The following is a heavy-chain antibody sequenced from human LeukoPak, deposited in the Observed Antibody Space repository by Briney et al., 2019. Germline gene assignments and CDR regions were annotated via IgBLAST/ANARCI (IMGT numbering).Heavy chain of an antibody. CDR2: ISAYNGNT. V-gene: IGHV1-18*01. J-gene: IGHJ6*03. Sequence: ASVKVSCKASGYTFTSYGISWVRQAPGQGLEWMGWISAYNGNTNYAQKLQGRVTMTTDTSTSTAYMELRSLRSDDTAVYYCAREGGGIRYFDWLLSNYYYYYYMDVWGKGTTVTVSS. D-gene: IGHD3-9*01. CDR1: GYTFTSYG. CDR3: AREGGGIRYFDWLLSNYYYYYYMDV.